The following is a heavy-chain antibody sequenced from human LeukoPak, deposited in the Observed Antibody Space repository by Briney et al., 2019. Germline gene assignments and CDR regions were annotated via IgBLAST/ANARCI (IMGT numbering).Heavy chain of an antibody. CDR3: ARHVWQQLVDYFDY. J-gene: IGHJ4*02. CDR1: GYSISSGYY. Sequence: SETLSLTCTVSGYSISSGYYWGWIRQPPGKGLEWIGSIYYSGSTYYNPSLKSRVTISVDTSKNQFSLKLSSVTAADTAVYYCARHVWQQLVDYFDYWGQGTLVTVSS. D-gene: IGHD6-13*01. CDR2: IYYSGST. V-gene: IGHV4-38-2*02.